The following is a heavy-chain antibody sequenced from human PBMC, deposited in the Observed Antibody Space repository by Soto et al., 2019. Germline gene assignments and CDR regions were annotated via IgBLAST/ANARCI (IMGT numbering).Heavy chain of an antibody. CDR1: GYTFTSYD. CDR3: ARFPTLRISWWIAARRGFDP. Sequence: ASVKVSCKASGYTFTSYDINWVRQATGQGLEWMGWMNPNSGNTGYAQKFQGRVTMTRNTSISTAYMELSSLRSEDTAVYYCARFPTLRISWWIAARRGFDPWGQGTLVTVSS. D-gene: IGHD6-6*01. CDR2: MNPNSGNT. J-gene: IGHJ5*02. V-gene: IGHV1-8*01.